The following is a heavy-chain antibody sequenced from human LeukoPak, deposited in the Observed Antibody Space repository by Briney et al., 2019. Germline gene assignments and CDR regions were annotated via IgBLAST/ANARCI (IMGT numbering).Heavy chain of an antibody. V-gene: IGHV4-34*01. Sequence: SETLSLTCAVYGGSFSGYYWSWIRQPPGKGLEWIGEINHSGSTNCNPSLKSRVTISVDTSKNQFSLRLSSVTAADTAVYYCARRYCGGSTCYRYYLDYWGQGTLVTVSS. J-gene: IGHJ4*02. D-gene: IGHD2-15*01. CDR2: INHSGST. CDR1: GGSFSGYY. CDR3: ARRYCGGSTCYRYYLDY.